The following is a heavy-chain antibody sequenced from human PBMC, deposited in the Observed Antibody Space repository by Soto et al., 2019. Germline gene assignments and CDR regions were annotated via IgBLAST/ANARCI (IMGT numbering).Heavy chain of an antibody. D-gene: IGHD3-3*01. CDR3: AIGRTIFGVVIVPFYY. Sequence: QVQLQQWGAGLLKPSETLSLTCAVYGGSFSGYYWSWIRQPPGKGLEWIGEINHSGSTNYNPSLKGRVTISVDTSKNQFSLKLSCVTAADTAVYYCAIGRTIFGVVIVPFYYWGQGTLVTVSS. CDR1: GGSFSGYY. CDR2: INHSGST. V-gene: IGHV4-34*01. J-gene: IGHJ4*02.